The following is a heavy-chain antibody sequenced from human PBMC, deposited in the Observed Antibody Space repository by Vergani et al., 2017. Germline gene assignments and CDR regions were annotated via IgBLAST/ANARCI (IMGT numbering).Heavy chain of an antibody. CDR2: IDQTGWP. D-gene: IGHD4-11*01. CDR1: GGSFTSYH. V-gene: IGHV4-34*01. CDR3: ARVNTETNGHLYYYYYMDV. Sequence: QVQLQQWGGGLLKPSETLSLTCVVNGGSFTSYHWTWIRQSPGEGLEWVGDIDQTGWPDYKPSLQSPLTMSVDKSRNQFSLTVNSVTATDTAIYFCARVNTETNGHLYYYYYMDVWGQGTAVTVS. J-gene: IGHJ6*03.